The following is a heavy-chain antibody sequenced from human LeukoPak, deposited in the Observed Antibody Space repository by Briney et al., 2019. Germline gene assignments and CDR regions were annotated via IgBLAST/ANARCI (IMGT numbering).Heavy chain of an antibody. Sequence: ASVKVSCKASGYTFTIYAMHWVRQAPGQRLEWVWWTNASNGNTKYSQKFQGRVTITRDTSASTAYMELRSLRSEDTAVYYCARAAPGDCSGGSCYSEYNWFDPWGQGTLVTVSS. V-gene: IGHV1-3*01. D-gene: IGHD2-15*01. CDR2: TNASNGNT. CDR3: ARAAPGDCSGGSCYSEYNWFDP. J-gene: IGHJ5*02. CDR1: GYTFTIYA.